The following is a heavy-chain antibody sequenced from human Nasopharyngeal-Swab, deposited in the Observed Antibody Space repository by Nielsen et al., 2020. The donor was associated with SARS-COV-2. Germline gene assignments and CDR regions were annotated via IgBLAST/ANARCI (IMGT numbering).Heavy chain of an antibody. CDR1: GFTFSNYA. Sequence: GESLKISCAASGFTFSNYAMSWVRQAPGKGPEWVSTLSASGADTYYAESAKGRFTISRDNSKNTVFLQMNGLRVDDTGVYFCAKELSVAGTSSDYWGQGTLVTVSS. D-gene: IGHD6-19*01. V-gene: IGHV3-23*01. CDR3: AKELSVAGTSSDY. J-gene: IGHJ4*02. CDR2: LSASGADT.